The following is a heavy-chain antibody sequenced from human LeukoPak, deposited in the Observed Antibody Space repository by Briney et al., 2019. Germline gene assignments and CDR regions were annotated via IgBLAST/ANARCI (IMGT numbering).Heavy chain of an antibody. CDR3: AREGYYGSGSYYPTIDY. J-gene: IGHJ4*02. D-gene: IGHD3-10*01. V-gene: IGHV4-39*02. CDR1: GGSISSSSYY. CDR2: IYYSGST. Sequence: SETLSLTCTVSGGSISSSSYYWGWIRQPPGKGLEWIGSIYYSGSTYYNPSLKSRVTISVDTSKNQFSLKLSSVTAADTAVYYCAREGYYGSGSYYPTIDYWGQGTLVTVSS.